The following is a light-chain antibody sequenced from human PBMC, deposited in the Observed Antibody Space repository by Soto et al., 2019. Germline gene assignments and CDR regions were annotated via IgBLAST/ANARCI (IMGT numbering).Light chain of an antibody. V-gene: IGKV3-11*01. CDR3: QQRSNWPYT. CDR1: QSIATY. CDR2: DAS. J-gene: IGKJ3*01. Sequence: EIVLTQSPATLFLSPGERVTLSCRASQSIATYLVWYQQKPGQAPRLLIYDASNRATGIPARFSGSGSGTDFTLTISSLETEDFAVYYCQQRSNWPYTFGPGTEVDLK.